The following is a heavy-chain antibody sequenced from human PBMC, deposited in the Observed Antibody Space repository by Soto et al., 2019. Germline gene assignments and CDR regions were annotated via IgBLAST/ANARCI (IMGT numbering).Heavy chain of an antibody. CDR1: GDSITSGDYY. CDR3: ATAPLRELKVVKDVFDI. D-gene: IGHD2-15*01. Sequence: KLSETLSLTCTVSGDSITSGDYYWNWIRQSPGKGLEWIGSIYYIENTDYNPSLKSRLIISVDTTKNQFSLKLSSVTAADTAVYYCATAPLRELKVVKDVFDIWGPGTMVTVSS. V-gene: IGHV4-30-4*01. CDR2: IYYIENT. J-gene: IGHJ3*02.